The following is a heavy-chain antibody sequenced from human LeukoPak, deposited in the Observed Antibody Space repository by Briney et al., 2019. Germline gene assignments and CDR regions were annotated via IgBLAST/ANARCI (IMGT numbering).Heavy chain of an antibody. CDR3: TRIFYYGTRGYYPDF. CDR1: GFTFGEYS. V-gene: IGHV3-72*01. D-gene: IGHD3-22*01. Sequence: PGRSLRLSCTASGFTFGEYSMSWVRQAPGKGLEWIGRSKNKDYAYSTVYAASVKGRFTFSRDDPENSLYLQMNSLTTEDTAVYYCTRIFYYGTRGYYPDFWGQGTLVTVSS. J-gene: IGHJ4*02. CDR2: SKNKDYAYST.